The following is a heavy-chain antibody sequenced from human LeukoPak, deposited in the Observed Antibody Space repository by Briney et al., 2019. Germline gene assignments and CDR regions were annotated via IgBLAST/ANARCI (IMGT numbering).Heavy chain of an antibody. CDR1: GGSISSGSYY. Sequence: SQTLSLTCTVSGGSISSGSYYWSWIRQPAGKGLEWIGRIYTSGSTNYNPSLKSRVTISVDTSKNQFSLKLSSVTAADTAVYYCARCNAMQQNFDYWGQGTLVTVSS. CDR2: IYTSGST. D-gene: IGHD1/OR15-1a*01. CDR3: ARCNAMQQNFDY. J-gene: IGHJ4*02. V-gene: IGHV4-61*02.